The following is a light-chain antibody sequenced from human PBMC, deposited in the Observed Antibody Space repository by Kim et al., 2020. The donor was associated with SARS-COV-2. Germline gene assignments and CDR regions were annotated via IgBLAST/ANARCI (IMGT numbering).Light chain of an antibody. CDR2: GVT. CDR1: SRDVGGNDY. Sequence: GQSVTISCSRTSRDVGGNDYVSCYQQHPDKAPKLIIYGVTKRPSGVSDRFSGSKSGNTASLTISGLQAEDEADYYCFSHTNTDTGVFGGGTKLTVL. CDR3: FSHTNTDTGV. J-gene: IGLJ3*02. V-gene: IGLV2-11*03.